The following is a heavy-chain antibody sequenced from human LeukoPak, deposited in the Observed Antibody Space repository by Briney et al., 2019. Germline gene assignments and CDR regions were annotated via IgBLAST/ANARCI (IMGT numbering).Heavy chain of an antibody. D-gene: IGHD6-19*01. V-gene: IGHV3-43*01. J-gene: IGHJ4*02. CDR1: GFTFDDYT. CDR3: AKGYSSGWYPFDY. CDR2: ITWDSGTT. Sequence: GGSLRLSCAASGFTFDDYTMHWVRQAPGKSLEWVSLITWDSGTTYYKDSVKGRFTISRDNSKNSLYLQLNSLRTEDTALYYCAKGYSSGWYPFDYWGQGTLVTVSS.